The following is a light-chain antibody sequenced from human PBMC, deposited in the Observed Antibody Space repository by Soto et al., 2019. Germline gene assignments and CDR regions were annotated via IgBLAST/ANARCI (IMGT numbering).Light chain of an antibody. Sequence: EIVLTQFPCTLSLSPGERATLACRASQNVSSTNLAWYQQKPGQAPRLLIYGASIRATAIADRFSGGGSVTDFTRNISRLATEDFAVYYWQQYGNSRTFGQGTKVYIK. CDR1: QNVSSTN. CDR3: QQYGNSRT. CDR2: GAS. V-gene: IGKV3-20*01. J-gene: IGKJ1*01.